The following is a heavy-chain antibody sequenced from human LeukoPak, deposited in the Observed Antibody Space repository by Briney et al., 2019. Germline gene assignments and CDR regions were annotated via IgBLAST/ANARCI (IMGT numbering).Heavy chain of an antibody. CDR1: GGTFSSYA. CDR3: ARGTSYGYDYYYGMDV. D-gene: IGHD2/OR15-2a*01. Sequence: SVKVSCKASGGTFSSYAISWVRQAPGQGLEWMGGIIPIFGTANYAQKFQGRVTITADESTSTAYMELSGLRSEDTAVYYCARGTSYGYDYYYGMDVWGQGTTVTVSS. J-gene: IGHJ6*02. CDR2: IIPIFGTA. V-gene: IGHV1-69*13.